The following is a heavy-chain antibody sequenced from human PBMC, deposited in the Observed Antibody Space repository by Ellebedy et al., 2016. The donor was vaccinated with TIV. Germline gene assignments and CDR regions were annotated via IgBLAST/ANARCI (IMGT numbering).Heavy chain of an antibody. CDR2: IWYDGSNK. CDR3: ARDYFDSSAGELTNAFDI. Sequence: GESLKISCAASGFIFSSYGMNWVRQAPGKGLEWVAIIWYDGSNKYHAYSVKGRFTISRDNSKNTLYLQMNSLRAEDTAVYYCARDYFDSSAGELTNAFDIWGQGTMVTVSS. V-gene: IGHV3-33*01. CDR1: GFIFSSYG. J-gene: IGHJ3*02. D-gene: IGHD3-22*01.